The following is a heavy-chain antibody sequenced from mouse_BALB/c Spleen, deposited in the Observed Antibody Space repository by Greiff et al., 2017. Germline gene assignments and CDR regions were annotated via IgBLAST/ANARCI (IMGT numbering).Heavy chain of an antibody. CDR1: GFTFSSFG. D-gene: IGHD1-1*01. CDR2: ISSGSSTI. J-gene: IGHJ4*01. CDR3: ARNYYCSSYYAMDY. V-gene: IGHV5-17*02. Sequence: DVKLVESGGGLVQPGGSRKLSCAASGFTFSSFGMHWVRQAPEKGLEWVAYISSGSSTIYYADTVKGRFTISRDNPKNTLFLQMTSLRSEDTAMYYCARNYYCSSYYAMDYWGQGTSVTVSA.